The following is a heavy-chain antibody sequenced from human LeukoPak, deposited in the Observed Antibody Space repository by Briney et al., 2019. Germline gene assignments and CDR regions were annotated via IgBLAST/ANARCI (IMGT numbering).Heavy chain of an antibody. CDR2: IYYSGST. D-gene: IGHD5-18*01. CDR3: ARHGIPYSYGYRPSYCYYYMDV. CDR1: GGSISSSSYY. Sequence: PSETLSLTCTVSGGSISSSSYYWGWIRQPPGKGLEWIGSIYYSGSTYYNPSLKSRVTISVDTSKNQFSLKLSSVTAADTAVYYCARHGIPYSYGYRPSYCYYYMDVWGKGTTVTISS. J-gene: IGHJ6*03. V-gene: IGHV4-39*01.